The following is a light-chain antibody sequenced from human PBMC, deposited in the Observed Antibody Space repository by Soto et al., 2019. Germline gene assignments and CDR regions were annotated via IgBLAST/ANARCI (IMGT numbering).Light chain of an antibody. CDR1: SSDVGSYNL. CDR3: CSYAGSSTCVV. J-gene: IGLJ2*01. CDR2: EVS. Sequence: QSALTQPASVSVSPGQSITISCTGTSSDVGSYNLVSWYQQHPGKAPKLMIYEVSKRPSGVSNRFSGSKSGNTASLTISGLQAGDEADYSCCSYAGSSTCVVFGGGTKLTVL. V-gene: IGLV2-23*02.